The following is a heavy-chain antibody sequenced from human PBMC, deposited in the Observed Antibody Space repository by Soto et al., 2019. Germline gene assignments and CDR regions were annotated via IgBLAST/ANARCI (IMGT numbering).Heavy chain of an antibody. CDR3: ATRTYDTSGPGGYFDY. CDR1: RFTFSSYT. D-gene: IGHD3-22*01. Sequence: QVQLVESGGGVVQPGRSLRLSCAASRFTFSSYTMRWVRQAPGKGLEWVAIISYDGSNKYYTDSVKGRFTISRDNSKDTLYLQMNSLRAEDTALYYCATRTYDTSGPGGYFDYWGQGTLVTVSS. CDR2: ISYDGSNK. J-gene: IGHJ4*02. V-gene: IGHV3-30-3*01.